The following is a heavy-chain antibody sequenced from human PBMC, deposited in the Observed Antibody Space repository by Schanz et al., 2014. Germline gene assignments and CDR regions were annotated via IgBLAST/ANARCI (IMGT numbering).Heavy chain of an antibody. CDR3: ARDTTWRLDL. CDR2: IYSRGSS. D-gene: IGHD1-1*01. Sequence: QVQLQESGPGLLKPSETLSLTCTVSGGSIRSYFWSWIRQPPGKGLEWIGRIYSRGSSTYNPSLKSRVPISIDPPTTQFSLKLNSGTAADTAVYYCARDTTWRLDLWGRGTLVTVSS. J-gene: IGHJ2*01. CDR1: GGSIRSYF. V-gene: IGHV4-4*08.